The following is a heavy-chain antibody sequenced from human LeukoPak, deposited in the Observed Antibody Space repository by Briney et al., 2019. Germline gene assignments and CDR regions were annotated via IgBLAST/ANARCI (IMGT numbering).Heavy chain of an antibody. V-gene: IGHV4-39*01. D-gene: IGHD1-26*01. CDR1: GGSISSSSYY. CDR3: ARRGRSLEDYYYMDV. CDR2: IYYSGST. Sequence: SETLSLTCTVSGGSISSSSYYWGWIRQPPGKGLEWIGSIYYSGSTYYNPSLKSRVTISVDTSKNQFSLKLSSVTAADTAVYYCARRGRSLEDYYYMDVWGKGTTVTVSS. J-gene: IGHJ6*03.